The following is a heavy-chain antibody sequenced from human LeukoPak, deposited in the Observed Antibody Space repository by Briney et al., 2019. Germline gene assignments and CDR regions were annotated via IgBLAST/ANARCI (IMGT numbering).Heavy chain of an antibody. D-gene: IGHD3-10*01. CDR2: IKSKTDGGTT. CDR1: GFTFSNAW. V-gene: IGHV3-15*01. Sequence: PGGSLRLSCAASGFTFSNAWMSWVRQAPGKGLEWVGRIKSKTDGGTTDYAAPVKGRFTISRDDSKNTLYLQMNSLRTEDTAVYYCTTYGSGSYYNSYYFDYWGQGTLVTVSS. J-gene: IGHJ4*02. CDR3: TTYGSGSYYNSYYFDY.